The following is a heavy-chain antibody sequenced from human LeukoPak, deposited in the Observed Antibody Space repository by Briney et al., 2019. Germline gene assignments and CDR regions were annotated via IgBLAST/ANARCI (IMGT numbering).Heavy chain of an antibody. Sequence: SETLSLTCTVSGGSISSYYWSWIRQPPGKGLEWIGYIYYSGSTNYNPSLKSRVTISVDTSKNQFSLKLSSVTAADTAVYYCARGGWNGSGSLSFDYWGQGTLVTVSS. J-gene: IGHJ4*02. CDR2: IYYSGST. V-gene: IGHV4-59*01. CDR1: GGSISSYY. CDR3: ARGGWNGSGSLSFDY. D-gene: IGHD3-10*01.